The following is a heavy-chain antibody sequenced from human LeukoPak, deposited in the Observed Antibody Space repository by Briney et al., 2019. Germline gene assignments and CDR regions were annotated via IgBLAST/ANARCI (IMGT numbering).Heavy chain of an antibody. Sequence: GGSLRLFCAASGFTFSNYGMHWVRQAPGKGLEWVAFIRYDGSNKYYADSVKGRFTISRDNSKNSLYLQMNSLRVEDTAVYYCARTHYYGSGSRFDYWGQGTLVTVSS. CDR3: ARTHYYGSGSRFDY. J-gene: IGHJ4*02. CDR2: IRYDGSNK. D-gene: IGHD3-10*01. V-gene: IGHV3-30*02. CDR1: GFTFSNYG.